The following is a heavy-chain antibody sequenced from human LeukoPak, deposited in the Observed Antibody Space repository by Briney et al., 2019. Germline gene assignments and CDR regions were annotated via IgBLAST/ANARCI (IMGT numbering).Heavy chain of an antibody. J-gene: IGHJ4*02. CDR2: IYKSGSNSENT. CDR1: GGSIRRHY. V-gene: IGHV4-4*07. D-gene: IGHD2-15*01. Sequence: PSETLSLTCTVSGGSIRRHYWSWIRQSAGKGLEWMGRIYKSGSNSENTNYNPSLESRVTVAADTSNNQFFLTLSSVTAADTAVYYCARASLSIGGYSSFDYWGQGILVTVSS. CDR3: ARASLSIGGYSSFDY.